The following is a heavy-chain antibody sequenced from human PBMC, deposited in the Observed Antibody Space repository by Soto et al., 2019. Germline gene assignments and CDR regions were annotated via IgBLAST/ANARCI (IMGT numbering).Heavy chain of an antibody. V-gene: IGHV4-59*01. Sequence: SETLSLTCTVSGGSITSSYWSWIRRPPGKGLEWIAYIYDTGISGYTPSTSYNPSLKSRVTMSVDTSKSQFSLKLAFVTAADTAVYYCARGEDAFFYYGLDVWGQGITVTVSS. CDR1: GGSITSSY. CDR3: ARGEDAFFYYGLDV. J-gene: IGHJ6*02. CDR2: IYDTGISGYTPST.